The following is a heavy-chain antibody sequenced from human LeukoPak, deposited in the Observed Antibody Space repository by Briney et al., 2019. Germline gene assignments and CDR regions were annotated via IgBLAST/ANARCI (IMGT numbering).Heavy chain of an antibody. D-gene: IGHD3-9*01. V-gene: IGHV3-23*01. CDR2: VRGGGDVT. CDR1: GFTFTNFG. CDR3: AKSLEESYDILIGFSSFDY. Sequence: GGSLRLSCAASGFTFTNFGMSWVRQAPGKGLEWVSSVRGGGDVTYYARSVRGRFTISRDNSKNTVYLQMNSLTAEDTAIYYCAKSLEESYDILIGFSSFDYWGQGTLATV. J-gene: IGHJ4*02.